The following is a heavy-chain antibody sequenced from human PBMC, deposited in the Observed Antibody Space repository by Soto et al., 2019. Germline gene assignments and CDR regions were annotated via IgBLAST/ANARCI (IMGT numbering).Heavy chain of an antibody. CDR2: ISSSGNTI. J-gene: IGHJ3*02. D-gene: IGHD3-3*01. CDR1: GFIFSSYN. V-gene: IGHV3-48*02. CDR3: ARDRGVGTPDSFDI. Sequence: EVRLVESGGGLVQPGGSLRLSCAASGFIFSSYNLNWVRQATGKGLEWVSYISSSGNTIYYSDSVKGRFTFSRDNGKNSLFLQMNCLREEDTAVYYCARDRGVGTPDSFDIWGQGTMVTVSS.